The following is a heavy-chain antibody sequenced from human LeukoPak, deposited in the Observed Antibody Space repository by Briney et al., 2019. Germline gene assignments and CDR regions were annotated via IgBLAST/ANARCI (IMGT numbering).Heavy chain of an antibody. D-gene: IGHD2-2*01. CDR2: INGDGSWT. CDR3: VSFYETY. CDR1: GNYW. V-gene: IGHV3-74*01. J-gene: IGHJ4*02. Sequence: GGSLRLSCAASGNYWMHWVRQAPGKGLVWVSHINGDGSWTTYADSVKGRFTISKDNAKNTVYLQMNNLRVEDTAVYYCVSFYETYWGRGTLVTVSS.